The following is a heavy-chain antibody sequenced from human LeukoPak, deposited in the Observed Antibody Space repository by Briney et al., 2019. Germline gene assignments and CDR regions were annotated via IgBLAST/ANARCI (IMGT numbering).Heavy chain of an antibody. CDR3: ARGPQIRWIYYYYGMDV. J-gene: IGHJ6*02. CDR2: MNPNSGNT. CDR1: GYTFTSYD. D-gene: IGHD4-23*01. Sequence: ASVKVSCKASGYTFTSYDINWVRQATGQGRGWMGWMNPNSGNTGYAQKFQGRVTMTRNTSISTAYMELSSLRSEDTAVYYCARGPQIRWIYYYYGMDVWGQGTTVTVSS. V-gene: IGHV1-8*01.